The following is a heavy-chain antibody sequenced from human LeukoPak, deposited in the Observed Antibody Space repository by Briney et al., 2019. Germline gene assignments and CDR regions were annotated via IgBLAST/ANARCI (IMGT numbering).Heavy chain of an antibody. D-gene: IGHD3-16*02. CDR1: GFTFGSHW. CDR3: VRDPRSFHF. V-gene: IGHV3-7*01. Sequence: GGSLRLSCAASGFTFGSHWMSWVRQAPGKGLEWVADINQDGSDKHYVDSVKGRFTISRDSAESSLYLQVNSLRAEDTAVYYCVRDPRSFHFWGQGTLVTVSS. CDR2: INQDGSDK. J-gene: IGHJ1*01.